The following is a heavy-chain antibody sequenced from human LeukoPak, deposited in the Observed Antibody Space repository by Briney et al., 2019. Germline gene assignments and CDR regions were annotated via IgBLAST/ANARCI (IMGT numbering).Heavy chain of an antibody. Sequence: GASLRLSCAASGFTFSNYAMIWVRQAPGKGLEWVGRIRSKANNYATAYAASVNGRFTISRDDSKNTAYLQMNSLKAEDTAVYYCSRLRGGYSFGSFDYWGHGALVTVSS. CDR2: IRSKANNYAT. D-gene: IGHD5-18*01. CDR1: GFTFSNYA. J-gene: IGHJ4*03. CDR3: SRLRGGYSFGSFDY. V-gene: IGHV3-73*01.